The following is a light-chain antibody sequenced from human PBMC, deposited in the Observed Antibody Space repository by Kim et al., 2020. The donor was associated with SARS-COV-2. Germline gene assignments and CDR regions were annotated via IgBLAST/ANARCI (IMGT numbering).Light chain of an antibody. V-gene: IGKV1-16*01. Sequence: DIQMTQSPSSLSASVGDSVTITCRASQDIRNYLAWFQQKPGKPPKSLIYRASSLQSGVPSRFSGGGSGTDFTLTISSVQPEDFATYYCQQYNTYSLTFGGGTKVDIK. CDR3: QQYNTYSLT. J-gene: IGKJ4*01. CDR1: QDIRNY. CDR2: RAS.